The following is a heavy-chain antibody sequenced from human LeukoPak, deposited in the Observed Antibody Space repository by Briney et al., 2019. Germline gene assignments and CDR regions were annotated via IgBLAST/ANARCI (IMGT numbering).Heavy chain of an antibody. V-gene: IGHV4-59*01. CDR1: GGSISSYY. CDR2: IYYSGST. J-gene: IGHJ4*02. Sequence: SETLSLTCTVSGGSISSYYWSWIRQPPGKGLEWIGYIYYSGSTNYNPSLKSRVTISVDTSKNQFSLKLSSVTAADTAVYYCARVRRATVVDYWGQGTLVTVSS. CDR3: ARVRRATVVDY. D-gene: IGHD4-23*01.